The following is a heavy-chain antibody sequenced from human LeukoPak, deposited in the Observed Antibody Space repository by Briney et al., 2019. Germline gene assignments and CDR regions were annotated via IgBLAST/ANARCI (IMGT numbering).Heavy chain of an antibody. CDR1: GFTFSRDG. Sequence: GGSLRLSCAASGFTFSRDGMHWVRQAPGKGLEWVAVVWYDGSNQYYADSVKGRFTISRDNAKNTLYLQMNSLRAEDTAVYYCARRDNYDYWGQGTLVTVSS. CDR2: VWYDGSNQ. J-gene: IGHJ4*02. CDR3: ARRDNYDY. V-gene: IGHV3-33*01. D-gene: IGHD2-15*01.